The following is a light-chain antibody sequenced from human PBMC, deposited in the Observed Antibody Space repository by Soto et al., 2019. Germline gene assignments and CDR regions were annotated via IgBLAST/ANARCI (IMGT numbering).Light chain of an antibody. Sequence: DIQMTQSPSSMSASVGDRVTITCRASHSISNYLNWYQQKPGKAPKLLIYTASSLQSGVPSRFSGSGSGTDFTLTINSLQPEDFATYYCQQSDSTPITFGQGTRLEI. J-gene: IGKJ5*01. CDR1: HSISNY. CDR2: TAS. CDR3: QQSDSTPIT. V-gene: IGKV1-39*01.